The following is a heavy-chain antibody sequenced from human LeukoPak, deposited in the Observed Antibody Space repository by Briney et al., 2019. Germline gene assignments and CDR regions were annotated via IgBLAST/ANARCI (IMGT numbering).Heavy chain of an antibody. J-gene: IGHJ4*02. CDR1: GFTFSSYS. Sequence: GGSLRLSCAASGFTFSSYSMNWVRQAPGKGLEWVSSISSSSSYIYYADSVKGRFTISRDNAKNSLYLQMNSLRAEDTAVYYCARDPWGVDSSGYYYDYWGQGTLVTVSS. D-gene: IGHD3-22*01. CDR2: ISSSSSYI. V-gene: IGHV3-21*01. CDR3: ARDPWGVDSSGYYYDY.